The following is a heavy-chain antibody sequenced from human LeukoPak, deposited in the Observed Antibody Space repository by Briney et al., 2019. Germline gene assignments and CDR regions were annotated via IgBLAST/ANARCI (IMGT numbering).Heavy chain of an antibody. Sequence: PGGSLILSCAVSGFSSSGAWMSWIRQAPGKGLEWVSYISSSSSYTNYADSVKGRFTISRDNAKNSLYLQMNSLRAEDTAVYYCARGSWWFDPWGQGTLVTVSS. CDR3: ARGSWWFDP. CDR2: ISSSSSYT. D-gene: IGHD3-10*01. CDR1: GFSSSGAW. J-gene: IGHJ5*02. V-gene: IGHV3-11*05.